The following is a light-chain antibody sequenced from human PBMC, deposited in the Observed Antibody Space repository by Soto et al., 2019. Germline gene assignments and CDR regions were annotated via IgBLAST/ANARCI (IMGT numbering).Light chain of an antibody. J-gene: IGKJ1*01. CDR2: AAS. CDR3: LQDYNYPWT. CDR1: TGIRND. Sequence: AIQLTQSPSSLSASVGDRVTITCRASTGIRNDLGWYQQKPGKAPKLLIYAASSLQSGVPSRFSGSGSGTDFTLTISSLQPEDFATYYCLQDYNYPWTFGQGTKVDIK. V-gene: IGKV1-6*01.